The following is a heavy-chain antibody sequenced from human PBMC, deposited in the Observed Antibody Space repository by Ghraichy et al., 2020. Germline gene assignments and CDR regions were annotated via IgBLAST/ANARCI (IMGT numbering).Heavy chain of an antibody. CDR2: ISSDSSYT. J-gene: IGHJ4*02. CDR3: ARRDSRDGYNFDY. V-gene: IGHV3-11*06. Sequence: GGSLRLSCAASGFTFSDYYMGWMRQAPGKGLEWVSYISSDSSYTNYADSVKGRFTMSRDNAKNSLYLQMNSLRVEDTAVYYCARRDSRDGYNFDYWGQGTLVTVPS. CDR1: GFTFSDYY. D-gene: IGHD5-24*01.